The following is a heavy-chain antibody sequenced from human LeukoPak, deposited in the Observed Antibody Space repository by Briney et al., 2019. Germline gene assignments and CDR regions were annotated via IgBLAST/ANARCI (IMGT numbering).Heavy chain of an antibody. J-gene: IGHJ4*02. CDR1: GGSISSHY. V-gene: IGHV4-59*11. CDR3: ARGGGSFDY. CDR2: IYYSGST. Sequence: SETLSLTCTVSGGSISSHYWSWIRQPPGKGLEWIGYIYYSGSTNYNPSLKSRVTISVDTSKSQFSLNLTSMTAADTAVYYCARGGGSFDYWGQGTLVTVPS. D-gene: IGHD1-26*01.